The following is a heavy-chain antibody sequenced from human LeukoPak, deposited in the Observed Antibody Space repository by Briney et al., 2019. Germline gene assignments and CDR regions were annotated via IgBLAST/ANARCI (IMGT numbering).Heavy chain of an antibody. Sequence: PSETLSLTCAVYGGSFSGYYWSWIRQPPGKGLEWIGESNHSGSTNYNPSLKSRVPISVDTSKNQISLKLSSVTAADTAVYYCARDVATSGHMDVWGKGTTVTISS. CDR1: GGSFSGYY. CDR3: ARDVATSGHMDV. CDR2: SNHSGST. J-gene: IGHJ6*03. D-gene: IGHD5-12*01. V-gene: IGHV4-34*01.